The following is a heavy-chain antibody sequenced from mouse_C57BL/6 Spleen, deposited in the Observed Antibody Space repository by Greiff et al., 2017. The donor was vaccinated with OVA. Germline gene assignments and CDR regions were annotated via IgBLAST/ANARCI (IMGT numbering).Heavy chain of an antibody. Sequence: EVQLVESGGDLVKPGGSLKLSCAASGFTFSSYGMSWVRQTPDKRLEWVATISSGGSYTYYPDSVKGRFTISRDNAKNTLYLQMSSLKSEDTAMYYCARTGTLFDYWGQGTTLTVSS. J-gene: IGHJ2*01. CDR1: GFTFSSYG. V-gene: IGHV5-6*01. D-gene: IGHD4-1*01. CDR3: ARTGTLFDY. CDR2: ISSGGSYT.